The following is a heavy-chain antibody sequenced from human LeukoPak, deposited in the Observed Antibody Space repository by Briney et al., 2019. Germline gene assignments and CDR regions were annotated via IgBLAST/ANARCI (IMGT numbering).Heavy chain of an antibody. CDR1: GFTFSNYW. CDR2: IKQDGSEK. CDR3: ARSETTYYYDSSIYFYYYYGMDV. Sequence: GGSLRLSCAASGFTFSNYWMTWVRQAPGKGLEWVANIKQDGSEKYYVDSVKGRFTISRDNAKDSLYLQMNSLRAEDTAVYYCARSETTYYYDSSIYFYYYYGMDVWGQGTTVTVSS. V-gene: IGHV3-7*01. J-gene: IGHJ6*02. D-gene: IGHD3-22*01.